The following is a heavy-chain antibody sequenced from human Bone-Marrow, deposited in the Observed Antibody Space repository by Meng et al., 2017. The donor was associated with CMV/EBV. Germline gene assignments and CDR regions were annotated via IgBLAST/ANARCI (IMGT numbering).Heavy chain of an antibody. Sequence: GESLKISCAASGFTFSSYSMNWVRQAPGKGLEWVSSISSSSSYIYYADSVKGRFTISRDISNNTLYLQMNSLRTEDTAVYYCARHGYYDSSGYGGYFDYWGQGTLVTVSS. J-gene: IGHJ4*02. V-gene: IGHV3-21*01. CDR2: ISSSSSYI. D-gene: IGHD3-22*01. CDR3: ARHGYYDSSGYGGYFDY. CDR1: GFTFSSYS.